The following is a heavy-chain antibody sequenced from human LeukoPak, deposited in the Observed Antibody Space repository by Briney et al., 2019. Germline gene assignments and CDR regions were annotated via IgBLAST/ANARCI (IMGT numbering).Heavy chain of an antibody. CDR2: IYYSGST. D-gene: IGHD6-13*01. CDR3: ARIPPGEQQLVFDY. V-gene: IGHV4-39*07. J-gene: IGHJ4*02. CDR1: GGSISSSSYY. Sequence: PSETLSLTCTVSGGSISSSSYYWGWIRQPPGKGLEWIGSIYYSGSTYYNPSLKSRVTISVDTSKNQFSLKLSSVTAADTAVYYCARIPPGEQQLVFDYWGQGTLVTVSS.